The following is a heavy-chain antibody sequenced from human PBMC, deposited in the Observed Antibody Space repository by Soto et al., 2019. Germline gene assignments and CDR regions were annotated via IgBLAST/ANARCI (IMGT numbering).Heavy chain of an antibody. V-gene: IGHV4-4*02. Sequence: QVQLQESGPGLVKPSETLSLTCVVSGASISSSEWRTWVRQPPGKGLEWIGHIYHSGSTRYNPSLNSRVIISVDKSKNHFSLNLNSVTAADTAMYYCARVGISGYFDYWGQGTLVTVSS. J-gene: IGHJ4*02. CDR2: IYHSGST. CDR3: ARVGISGYFDY. CDR1: GASISSSEW. D-gene: IGHD6-19*01.